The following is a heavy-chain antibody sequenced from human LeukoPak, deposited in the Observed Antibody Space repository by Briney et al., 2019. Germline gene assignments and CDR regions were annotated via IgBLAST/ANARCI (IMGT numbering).Heavy chain of an antibody. CDR1: GGSISSYY. V-gene: IGHV4-59*01. J-gene: IGHJ3*02. Sequence: SETLSLTCTVSGGSISSYYWSWIRQPPGKGLEWIGYIYYSGSTNYNPSLKSRVTISVDTSKDQFSLKQSSVTAADTAVYYCAALGLAAFDIWGQGTMVTVSS. D-gene: IGHD6-19*01. CDR3: AALGLAAFDI. CDR2: IYYSGST.